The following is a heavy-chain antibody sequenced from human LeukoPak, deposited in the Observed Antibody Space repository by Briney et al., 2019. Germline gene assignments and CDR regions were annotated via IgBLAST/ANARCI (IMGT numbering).Heavy chain of an antibody. V-gene: IGHV1-24*01. D-gene: IGHD6-19*01. Sequence: ASVKVSCKVSGYTLTELSMHWVRQAPGKGLEWMGGFDPEDSETIYAQKFQGRVTMTEDTSTDTAYMELSSLRSEDTAVYYCATAYSSGFNNWFDPWGQGTLVTVSS. CDR3: ATAYSSGFNNWFDP. J-gene: IGHJ5*02. CDR1: GYTLTELS. CDR2: FDPEDSET.